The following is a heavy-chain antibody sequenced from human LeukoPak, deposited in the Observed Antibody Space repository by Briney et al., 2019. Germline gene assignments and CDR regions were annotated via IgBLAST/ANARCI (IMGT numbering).Heavy chain of an antibody. J-gene: IGHJ2*01. V-gene: IGHV3-21*01. CDR3: ARTQLGMYWYFDL. CDR2: ISSNSVYI. CDR1: GFTVSSNH. Sequence: PGGSLRLSCAASGFTVSSNHMNWVRQAPGKGLEWVSSISSNSVYIKDADSAKGRFTISRDNAKNSLYLQMNSLRAEDTAIYYCARTQLGMYWYFDLWGRGTLVTVSS. D-gene: IGHD7-27*01.